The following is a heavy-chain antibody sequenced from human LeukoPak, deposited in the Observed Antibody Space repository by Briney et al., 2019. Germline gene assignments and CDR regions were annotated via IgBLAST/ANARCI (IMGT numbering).Heavy chain of an antibody. CDR3: ARDLTQGIAPPTRL. V-gene: IGHV3-30-3*01. CDR1: GFTFSSYA. CDR2: ISYDGSNK. D-gene: IGHD6-6*01. Sequence: GGSLRLFCAASGFTFSSYAMHWVRQAPGKGLEWVAVISYDGSNKYYADSVKGRFTISRDKSKNTLYLQMNSLRAEDTAVYYCARDLTQGIAPPTRLWGQGTLVTVSS. J-gene: IGHJ4*02.